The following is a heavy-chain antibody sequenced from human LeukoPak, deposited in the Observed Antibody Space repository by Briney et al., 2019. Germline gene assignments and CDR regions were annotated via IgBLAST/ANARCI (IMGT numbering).Heavy chain of an antibody. CDR2: IRGSGVGT. CDR3: ARDPNGDYIGAFDI. Sequence: GGSLRLSCAASGFTLRNYTMMWLRQAPGKGPEWVSAIRGSGVGTDYVDSVRGRFTISRDNSKNTLYLQMNRLRAEDTAVYYCARDPNGDYIGAFDILGQGTMVTVSS. V-gene: IGHV3-23*01. D-gene: IGHD4-17*01. CDR1: GFTLRNYT. J-gene: IGHJ3*02.